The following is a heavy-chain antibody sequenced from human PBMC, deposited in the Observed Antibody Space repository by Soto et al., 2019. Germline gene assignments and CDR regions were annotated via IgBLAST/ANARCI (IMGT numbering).Heavy chain of an antibody. CDR1: GYIFSAYY. CDR2: INPSGGTT. CDR3: ARSYCGGDCPNNWFDP. J-gene: IGHJ5*02. V-gene: IGHV1-46*04. Sequence: QVQLVQSGAEVRTPGASVKVSCKASGYIFSAYYIHWVRQVPGQGLEWMGIINPSGGTTTYAQELQGRVTMTRDTSTSTVYMELGSLRSEDTAMYYCARSYCGGDCPNNWFDPWGQGTLVTVSS. D-gene: IGHD2-21*02.